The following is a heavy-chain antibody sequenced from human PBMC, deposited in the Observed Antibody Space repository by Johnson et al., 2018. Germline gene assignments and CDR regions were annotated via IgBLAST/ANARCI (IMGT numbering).Heavy chain of an antibody. J-gene: IGHJ6*03. CDR1: GDSVSSNSAA. D-gene: IGHD2-15*01. V-gene: IGHV6-1*01. Sequence: QVQLQQSGPGLVKPSQTLSLTCAISGDSVSSNSAAWNWIRQSPSRGLEWLGRTYYRSKWYNDYAVSVKSRITINPETSKNQFSLQLNSVTPEDTAVYYCARGQVVVAATAAKGYMDGWGKGTTVTVSS. CDR3: ARGQVVVAATAAKGYMDG. CDR2: TYYRSKWYN.